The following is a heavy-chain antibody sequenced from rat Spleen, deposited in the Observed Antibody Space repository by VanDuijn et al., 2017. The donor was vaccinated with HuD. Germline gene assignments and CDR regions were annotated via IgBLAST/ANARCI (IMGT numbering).Heavy chain of an antibody. Sequence: EVQLVESGGDLVQPGRSLKLSCAASGFSFRDYYMAWVRQAPTKGLEWVATISFDGTSTYYRDSVKGRFTISRDNTRTTLYLQMDSLRSEDTATYYCARRYDFDYWGQGVMVTVSS. V-gene: IGHV5-7*01. CDR3: ARRYDFDY. CDR1: GFSFRDYY. D-gene: IGHD1-11*01. CDR2: ISFDGTST. J-gene: IGHJ2*01.